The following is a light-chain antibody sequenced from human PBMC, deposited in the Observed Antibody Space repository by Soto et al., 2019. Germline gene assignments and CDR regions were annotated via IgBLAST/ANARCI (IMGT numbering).Light chain of an antibody. CDR3: QQYHSSPPGFT. CDR1: QSVSSTY. CDR2: GAS. J-gene: IGKJ3*01. Sequence: IVLTQSPGTLSLFPGDRATLSCRASQSVSSTYFAWYRQKPGQPPSLLIYGASNRATGVPDRFSGSGSGPDFPLTISRLEPEDFAVYYCQQYHSSPPGFTFGPGTTVEIK. V-gene: IGKV3-20*01.